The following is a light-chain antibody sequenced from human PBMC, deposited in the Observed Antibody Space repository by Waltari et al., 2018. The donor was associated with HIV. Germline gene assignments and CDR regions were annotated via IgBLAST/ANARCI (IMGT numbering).Light chain of an antibody. Sequence: QSVLTQPPSASGTPGQRVTISCSGSSSNIGSNYVSCYQQLPGTAPKLLIYRNNQRPSGVPDRFSGSKSGTSASLAISGLRSEDEADYYCAAWDDSLSGLHWVFGGGTKLTVL. J-gene: IGLJ3*02. V-gene: IGLV1-47*01. CDR1: SSNIGSNY. CDR2: RNN. CDR3: AAWDDSLSGLHWV.